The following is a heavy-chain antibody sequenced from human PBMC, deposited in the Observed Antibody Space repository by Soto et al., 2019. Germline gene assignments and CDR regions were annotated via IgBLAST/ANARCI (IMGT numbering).Heavy chain of an antibody. Sequence: EVQLVESGGGLVQPGRSLRLSCAASGFTFDDYAMHWVRQAPGKGLEWVSGISWNSGSIGYADSVKGRFTISRDNAKNSLYLQMNSLRAEDTALYYCAKGDSSSWYWVFDYWGQGPLVTVSS. CDR1: GFTFDDYA. CDR2: ISWNSGSI. J-gene: IGHJ4*02. V-gene: IGHV3-9*01. CDR3: AKGDSSSWYWVFDY. D-gene: IGHD6-13*01.